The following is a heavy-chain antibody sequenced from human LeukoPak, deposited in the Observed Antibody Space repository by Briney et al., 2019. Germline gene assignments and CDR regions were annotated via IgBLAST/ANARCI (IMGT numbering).Heavy chain of an antibody. Sequence: GGSLRLSCAASGFTFSSYGMHWVRQAPGKGLEWVAVIWYDGSNKYYADSVKGRFTISRDNAKNSLYLQMNNLRAEDTAVYYCVARDGGYGDYWGQGTLVTVSS. J-gene: IGHJ4*02. V-gene: IGHV3-33*03. D-gene: IGHD5-24*01. CDR1: GFTFSSYG. CDR2: IWYDGSNK. CDR3: VARDGGYGDY.